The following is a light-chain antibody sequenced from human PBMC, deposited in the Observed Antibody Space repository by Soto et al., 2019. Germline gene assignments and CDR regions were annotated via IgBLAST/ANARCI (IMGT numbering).Light chain of an antibody. Sequence: EIVLTQSPGTLSLSPGERATLSCRASQSVRSSYLAWYQQKPGQAPRLLIYGASSRATGIPDRFSGSGSGTDFTLTISRLEPEDFAVYYCQQYGSSPSTFGQGTRLEIK. CDR2: GAS. J-gene: IGKJ5*01. CDR3: QQYGSSPST. CDR1: QSVRSSY. V-gene: IGKV3-20*01.